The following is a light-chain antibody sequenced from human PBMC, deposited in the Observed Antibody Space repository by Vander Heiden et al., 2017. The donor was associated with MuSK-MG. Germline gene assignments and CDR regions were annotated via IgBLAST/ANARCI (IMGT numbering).Light chain of an antibody. CDR3: QQYYSTET. Sequence: DIVMTQSPDSLAVSLGERATINCKSSQSVLYSSNNKNYLAWYQQKPGQPPKLLIYWASTRESGVPDRFSGSGSGTDFTLTISSLQAEDVAVYCCQQYYSTETFGQGTKVEIK. CDR2: WAS. CDR1: QSVLYSSNNKNY. J-gene: IGKJ1*01. V-gene: IGKV4-1*01.